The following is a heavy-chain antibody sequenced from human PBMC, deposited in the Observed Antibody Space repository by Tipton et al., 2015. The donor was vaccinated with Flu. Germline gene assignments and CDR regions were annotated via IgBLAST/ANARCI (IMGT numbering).Heavy chain of an antibody. CDR2: IYTSGST. Sequence: GLVKPSETLSLTCTVSGGSISSYYWSWIRQPAGKGLEWIGRIYTSGSTNYNPSLKSRVTMSVDTSKNQFSLKLSSATAADTAVYYCARDRGDGYNLISGYSGTENWFDPWGQGTLVTVSS. D-gene: IGHD5-24*01. CDR3: ARDRGDGYNLISGYSGTENWFDP. V-gene: IGHV4-4*07. CDR1: GGSISSYY. J-gene: IGHJ5*02.